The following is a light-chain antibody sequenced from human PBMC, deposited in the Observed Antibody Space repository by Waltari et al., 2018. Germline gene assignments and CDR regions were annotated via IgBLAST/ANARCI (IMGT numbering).Light chain of an antibody. CDR2: EES. V-gene: IGLV1-51*02. CDR1: SSNIGNNY. Sequence: QSVLTQPPSVSAAPGQRVTISCSGGSSNIGNNYVSWYRQFPGTAPKLLIYEESERPSGIPGRCSGSKSGTSATLDITGLQAGDEADYYCGTWDSSLSGAVFGGGTHLTVL. CDR3: GTWDSSLSGAV. J-gene: IGLJ7*01.